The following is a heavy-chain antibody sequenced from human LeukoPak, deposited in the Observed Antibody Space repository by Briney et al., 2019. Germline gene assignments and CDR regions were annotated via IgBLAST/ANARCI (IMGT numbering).Heavy chain of an antibody. CDR2: TYYRSKWYN. Sequence: QTLSLTCAISGDSVSSNSAAWNWIRQSPSRGLEWLGRTYYRSKWYNDYAVSVKSRITINPDTSKNQFSLQLNSVTPEDTAVYYCARDRVAVAGTVSYYYYGMDVWGQGTTVTVSS. CDR1: GDSVSSNSAA. D-gene: IGHD6-19*01. J-gene: IGHJ6*02. CDR3: ARDRVAVAGTVSYYYYGMDV. V-gene: IGHV6-1*01.